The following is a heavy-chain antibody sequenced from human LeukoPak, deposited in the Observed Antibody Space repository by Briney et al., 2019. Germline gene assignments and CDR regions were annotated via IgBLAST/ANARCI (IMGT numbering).Heavy chain of an antibody. D-gene: IGHD3-3*01. CDR2: IIPIFGTA. J-gene: IGHJ4*02. CDR1: GGTFSSYA. V-gene: IGHV1-69*13. CDR3: ASNVPKRITIFGVVDLYFDY. Sequence: ASVKVSCKASGGTFSSYAISWVRQAPGQGLEWMGGIIPIFGTANYAQKFQARVTITADESTSTTYMELSSLRSEDTAVYYCASNVPKRITIFGVVDLYFDYWGQGTLVTVSS.